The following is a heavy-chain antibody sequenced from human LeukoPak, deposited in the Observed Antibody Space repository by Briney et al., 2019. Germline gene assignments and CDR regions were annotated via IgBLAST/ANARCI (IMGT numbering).Heavy chain of an antibody. CDR3: TTPISPHYYYYGMDV. CDR1: GFTFGDYA. Sequence: PGRSLRLSCTASGFTFGDYAMSWVRQAPGKGLEWVGFIRSKAYGGTTEYAASVKGRFTISRDDSKSIAYLQMNSLKTEDTAVYYCTTPISPHYYYYGMDVWGQGTTVTVSS. CDR2: IRSKAYGGTT. V-gene: IGHV3-49*04. J-gene: IGHJ6*02.